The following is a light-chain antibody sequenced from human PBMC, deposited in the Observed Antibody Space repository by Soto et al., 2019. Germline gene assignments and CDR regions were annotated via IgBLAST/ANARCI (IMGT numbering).Light chain of an antibody. CDR1: QRISRW. CDR2: VAS. Sequence: DIQMTQSPSSLSISVGDRVTITCRASQRISRWVAWYQQKPGTVPRLLISVASSLQSGVPSRFSGSGSGTEFTLTISSLQPEDSAIYYCQQANTYPLTFGGGTKVEIK. J-gene: IGKJ4*01. CDR3: QQANTYPLT. V-gene: IGKV1-12*01.